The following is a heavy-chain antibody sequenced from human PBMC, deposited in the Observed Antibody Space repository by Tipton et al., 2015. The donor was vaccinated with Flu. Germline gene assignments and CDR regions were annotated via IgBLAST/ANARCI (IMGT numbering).Heavy chain of an antibody. D-gene: IGHD6-19*01. CDR2: VSGGGGTR. CDR1: GFTFSRYA. CDR3: AKVIPELVAGLDY. Sequence: SLRLSCAASGFTFSRYAMSWVRQAPGKGLEWVSAVSGGGGTRYFADSVKGRFTISRDNIKNTLYLQMNSLRAEDTAVYYCAKVIPELVAGLDYWGQGTLVTVSS. J-gene: IGHJ4*02. V-gene: IGHV3-23*01.